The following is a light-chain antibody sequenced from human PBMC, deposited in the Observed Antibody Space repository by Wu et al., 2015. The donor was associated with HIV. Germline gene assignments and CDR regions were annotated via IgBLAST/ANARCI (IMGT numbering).Light chain of an antibody. CDR3: QQCSNYPST. V-gene: IGKV1-5*03. Sequence: DIQMTQPPSTLSASVGDRVTITCRASQSIVGWLAWYQQKPGKAPKLLVYKASSLDSGVPSRFSGSGSGTEFTLTISSLQPDDFATYYCQQCSNYPSTFGQGTKVEI. CDR1: QSIVGW. J-gene: IGKJ1*01. CDR2: KAS.